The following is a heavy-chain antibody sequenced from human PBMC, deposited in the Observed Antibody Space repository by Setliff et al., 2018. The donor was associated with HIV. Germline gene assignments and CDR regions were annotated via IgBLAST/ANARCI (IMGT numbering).Heavy chain of an antibody. V-gene: IGHV3-21*01. CDR3: AREEPFWNGYYYTYYFDC. D-gene: IGHD3-3*01. Sequence: LRLXCAVSGXXXRNFNKXXGRXXXGKGLEWISSISRDSRYIYYADXXKGRXTISRDNAKNSLYLQMNSLRAEDTAVYYCAREEPFWNGYYYTYYFDCWGQGTLVTVSS. CDR1: GXXXRNFN. J-gene: IGHJ4*02. CDR2: ISRDSRYI.